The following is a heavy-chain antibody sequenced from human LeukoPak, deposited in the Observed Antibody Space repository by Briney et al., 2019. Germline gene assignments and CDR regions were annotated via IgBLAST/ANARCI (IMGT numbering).Heavy chain of an antibody. Sequence: GGSLRLSCAASGFTFSSYAMSWVRQAPGKGLEWVSAISGSGGSTYYADSVKGRFTISRDNSKNTLYLQMNSLRAEDTAVYYCARDHGYSYGFRSWYFDLWGRGTLVTVSS. CDR2: ISGSGGST. CDR1: GFTFSSYA. D-gene: IGHD5-18*01. J-gene: IGHJ2*01. CDR3: ARDHGYSYGFRSWYFDL. V-gene: IGHV3-23*01.